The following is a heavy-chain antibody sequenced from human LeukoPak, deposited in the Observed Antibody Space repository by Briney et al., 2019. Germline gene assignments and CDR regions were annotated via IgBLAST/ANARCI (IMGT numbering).Heavy chain of an antibody. CDR3: TRDGSGTGFDS. J-gene: IGHJ4*02. D-gene: IGHD1-26*01. CDR1: GFTFSDYY. CDR2: IKSKSVGETT. Sequence: KPGGSLRLSCAASGFTFSDYYMSWIRQAPGKGLEWVARIKSKSVGETTYYAAPVKGRFTISRDDSKDTLYLQMNTLQTEDTALYYCTRDGSGTGFDSWGQGTLVTVSS. V-gene: IGHV3-15*01.